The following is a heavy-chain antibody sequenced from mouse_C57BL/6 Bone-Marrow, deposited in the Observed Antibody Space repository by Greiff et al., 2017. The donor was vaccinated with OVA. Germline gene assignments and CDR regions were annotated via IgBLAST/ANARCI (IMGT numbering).Heavy chain of an antibody. D-gene: IGHD4-1*01. CDR3: ASRGLGDWYFDV. J-gene: IGHJ1*03. CDR1: GYTFTSYW. V-gene: IGHV1-61*01. Sequence: QVQLQQPGAELVRPGSSVKLSCKASGYTFTSYWMDWVKQRPGQGLEWIGNIYPSDSETHYNQKFKDKATLTVDKSSSTAYMQLSSLTSEDSAVYYCASRGLGDWYFDVWGTGTTVTVSS. CDR2: IYPSDSET.